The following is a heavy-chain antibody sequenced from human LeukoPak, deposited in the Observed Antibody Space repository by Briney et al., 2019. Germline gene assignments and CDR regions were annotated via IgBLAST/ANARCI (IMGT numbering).Heavy chain of an antibody. CDR2: ISSSGSTI. CDR3: ARGSGFDY. D-gene: IGHD3-10*01. J-gene: IGHJ4*02. CDR1: EFSVGSNY. V-gene: IGHV3-48*04. Sequence: GGSLRLSCAASEFSVGSNYMTWVRQAPGKGLEWVSYISSSGSTIYYADSVKGRFTISRDNAKNSLYLQMSSLRAEDTAVYYCARGSGFDYWGQGTLVTVSS.